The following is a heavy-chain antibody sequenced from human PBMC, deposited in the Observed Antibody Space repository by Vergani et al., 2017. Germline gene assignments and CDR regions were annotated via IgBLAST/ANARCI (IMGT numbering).Heavy chain of an antibody. CDR3: AKDGDYYDSSGYYSYYFDY. CDR1: GFTFSSYG. CDR2: ISYDGSNK. Sequence: QVQLVESGGGVVQPGRSLRLSCAASGFTFSSYGMHWVRQAPGKGLEWVAVISYDGSNKYYADSVKGRFTISRDNPKNTLYLQMNSLRAEDTAVYYCAKDGDYYDSSGYYSYYFDYGGQGTLVTVSS. D-gene: IGHD3-22*01. J-gene: IGHJ4*02. V-gene: IGHV3-30*18.